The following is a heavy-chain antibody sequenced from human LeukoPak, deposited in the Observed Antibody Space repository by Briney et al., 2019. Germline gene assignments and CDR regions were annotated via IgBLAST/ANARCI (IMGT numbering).Heavy chain of an antibody. Sequence: GGSLRLSCAASGFAITSYWMTWVRQAPGKGLEWVATIKPDGSEKYYVDSVKGRFTISRDNAENSLDLQMNSLRADDTAVYYCARGGWELLFWGQGTLVTLSS. D-gene: IGHD1-26*01. CDR3: ARGGWELLF. CDR1: GFAITSYW. J-gene: IGHJ4*02. V-gene: IGHV3-7*01. CDR2: IKPDGSEK.